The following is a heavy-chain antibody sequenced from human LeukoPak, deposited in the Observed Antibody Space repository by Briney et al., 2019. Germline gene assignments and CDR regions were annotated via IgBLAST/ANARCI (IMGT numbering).Heavy chain of an antibody. CDR2: INQSGST. D-gene: IGHD3-10*01. CDR3: ARGPRDTYYYGSGSLWSFDY. V-gene: IGHV4-34*01. J-gene: IGHJ4*02. CDR1: GGSFSGYY. Sequence: SEPLSLTCAVYGGSFSGYYWSWIRQPPGKGLGWIGEINQSGSTNYNPSLKSRVTISVDTSKNQFSLKLSSVTPADTAVYYCARGPRDTYYYGSGSLWSFDYWGQGTLVTVSS.